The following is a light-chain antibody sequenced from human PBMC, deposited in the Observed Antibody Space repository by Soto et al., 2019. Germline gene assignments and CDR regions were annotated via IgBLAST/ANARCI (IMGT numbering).Light chain of an antibody. J-gene: IGKJ1*01. Sequence: EIVLTQSPGTLSLSPGERATLSCRASQSVSSSYLAWYQQKPGQAPRLLIYGASSRATGIPDRFSGSGSGTDFTLTNSRLEPEDFAVYYCPQYGSSPLTFGQGTKVEIK. CDR1: QSVSSSY. V-gene: IGKV3-20*01. CDR2: GAS. CDR3: PQYGSSPLT.